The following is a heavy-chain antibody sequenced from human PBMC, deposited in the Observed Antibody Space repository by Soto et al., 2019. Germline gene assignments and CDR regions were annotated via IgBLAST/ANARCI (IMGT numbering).Heavy chain of an antibody. J-gene: IGHJ6*02. D-gene: IGHD2-2*01. Sequence: QVQLQQWGAGLLKPSETLSLTCAVYGGSFSGYYWSWIRQPPGKGLEWIGEINHSGSTNYNPSLKSRVTISVDTSKNQFSPKLSSVTAADTAVYYCARDDIVVVPAASHYYYYGMDVWGQGTTVTVSS. CDR1: GGSFSGYY. V-gene: IGHV4-34*01. CDR2: INHSGST. CDR3: ARDDIVVVPAASHYYYYGMDV.